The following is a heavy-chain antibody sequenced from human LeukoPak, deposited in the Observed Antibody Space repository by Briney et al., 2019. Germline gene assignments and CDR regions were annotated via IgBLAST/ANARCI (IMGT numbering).Heavy chain of an antibody. CDR2: IYYSGST. Sequence: KPSETLSLTCTVSGGSISSSSYYWGWIRQPPGKGLEWIGSIYYSGSTYYNPSLKSRVTISVDTSKNQFSLKLSSVTAADTAVYYCARSPTEYCSSTRCYARYYYYGMDVWGQGTTVTVSS. V-gene: IGHV4-39*01. CDR1: GGSISSSSYY. D-gene: IGHD2-2*01. CDR3: ARSPTEYCSSTRCYARYYYYGMDV. J-gene: IGHJ6*02.